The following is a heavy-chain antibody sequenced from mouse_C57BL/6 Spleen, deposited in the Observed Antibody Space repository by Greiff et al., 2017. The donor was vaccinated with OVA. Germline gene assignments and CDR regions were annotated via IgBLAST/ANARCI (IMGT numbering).Heavy chain of an antibody. Sequence: QVQLKESGPGLVQPSQSLSITCTVSGFSLTSYGVHWVRQSPGKGLEWLGVIWSGGSTDYNAAFISRLSISKDNSKSQVFFKMNSLQADDTAIYYCARNLVTTVRMDYWGQGTSVTVSS. J-gene: IGHJ4*01. CDR3: ARNLVTTVRMDY. CDR1: GFSLTSYG. CDR2: IWSGGST. D-gene: IGHD1-1*01. V-gene: IGHV2-2*01.